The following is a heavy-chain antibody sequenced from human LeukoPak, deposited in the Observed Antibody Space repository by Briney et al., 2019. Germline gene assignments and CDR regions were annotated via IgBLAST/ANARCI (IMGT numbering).Heavy chain of an antibody. V-gene: IGHV1-69*13. CDR2: IIPIFGTA. CDR3: AVYSGYSEEYYFDY. D-gene: IGHD3-22*01. CDR1: GGTFSSYA. Sequence: VASVKVSCKASGGTFSSYAISWVRQAPGQGLEWMGGIIPIFGTANYAQKFQGRVTITADESTSTVYMGLSSLRSEDTAVYYCAVYSGYSEEYYFDYWGQGTLVTVSS. J-gene: IGHJ4*02.